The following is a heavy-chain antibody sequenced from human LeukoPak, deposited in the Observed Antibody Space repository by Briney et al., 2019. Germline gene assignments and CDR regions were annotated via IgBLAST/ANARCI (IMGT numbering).Heavy chain of an antibody. D-gene: IGHD6-19*01. Sequence: SETLSLTCAVYGGSFSGYYWSWIRQPPGKGLEWIGEINHSGSTNYSPSLKNRVSVTGDTSKRQFSLSLRSVTAADTAMYYCAATGAGRGWYFGELQTWGQGILVAVS. CDR3: AATGAGRGWYFGELQT. V-gene: IGHV4-34*01. CDR1: GGSFSGYY. J-gene: IGHJ5*02. CDR2: INHSGST.